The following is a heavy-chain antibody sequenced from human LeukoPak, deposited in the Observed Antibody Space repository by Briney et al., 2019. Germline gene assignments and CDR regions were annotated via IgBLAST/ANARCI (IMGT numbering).Heavy chain of an antibody. CDR2: ISYGSGDST. V-gene: IGHV3-23*01. D-gene: IGHD6-25*01. CDR3: APRGIAAY. Sequence: GGSLRLSCAASGFTFSNYGMTWVRQAPDKGLEWVSVISYGSGDSTYYTDSVKGRFTISRDNSKNTVYLQMTSLRVEDTAVYYCAPRGIAAYWGQGTLVTVSS. J-gene: IGHJ4*02. CDR1: GFTFSNYG.